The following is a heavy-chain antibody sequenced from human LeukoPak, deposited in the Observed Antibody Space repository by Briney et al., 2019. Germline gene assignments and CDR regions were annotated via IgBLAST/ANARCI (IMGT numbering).Heavy chain of an antibody. CDR3: ARARRVVVTATYYFDY. D-gene: IGHD2-21*02. CDR1: GYTFTSYD. V-gene: IGHV1-8*01. CDR2: MNPNSGNT. J-gene: IGHJ4*02. Sequence: ASVKVSCKASGYTFTSYDINWVRQATGQGLEWMGWMNPNSGNTGYAQKFQGRVTMTRNTSISTAYMELSSLRSEDTAVYYCARARRVVVTATYYFDYWGQGTLSPSPQ.